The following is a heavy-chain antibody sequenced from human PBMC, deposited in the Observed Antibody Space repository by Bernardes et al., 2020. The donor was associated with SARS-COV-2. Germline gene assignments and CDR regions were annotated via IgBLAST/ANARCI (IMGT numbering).Heavy chain of an antibody. D-gene: IGHD2-2*01. CDR2: ISGSGDTT. J-gene: IGHJ4*02. Sequence: GGSLRLSCAASGFTFSTCAMSWVRQAPGKGLAWVSAISGSGDTTYYADSVKGRFTTSRDNPKNTLYLQMNSLRAEDTAIYYCAKVGVSGAVPAAIAQGLYWGQGTLVTVSS. CDR3: AKVGVSGAVPAAIAQGLY. V-gene: IGHV3-23*01. CDR1: GFTFSTCA.